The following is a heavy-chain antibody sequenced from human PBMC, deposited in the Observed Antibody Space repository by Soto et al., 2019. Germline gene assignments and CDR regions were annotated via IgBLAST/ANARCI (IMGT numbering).Heavy chain of an antibody. CDR1: GFTFRNHA. J-gene: IGHJ6*02. D-gene: IGHD3-9*01. CDR2: IAYDGSNA. CDR3: ARGTVRYFDVGNYHYYGMDI. V-gene: IGHV3-30-3*01. Sequence: GGSLRLSCAASGFTFRNHAMHWVRQAPGKGLECLAVIAYDGSNAFYRDSVKGRFTISRDNSKNQFSLNLTSVTAADTAVYYCARGTVRYFDVGNYHYYGMDIWGQGTTVTVSS.